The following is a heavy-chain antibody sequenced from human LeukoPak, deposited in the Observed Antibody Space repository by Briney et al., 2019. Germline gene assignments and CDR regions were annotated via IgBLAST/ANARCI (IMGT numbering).Heavy chain of an antibody. V-gene: IGHV4-4*02. D-gene: IGHD2-2*01. J-gene: IGHJ6*03. Sequence: SGTLSLTCAVSGGSISSSNWWSWVRQPPGKGLEWIGEIYHSGSTNYNPSLKGRVTISLDTSRNNFSLKLSSVTAADTAVYYCARRPGYCSSTSCYGGVYYYYYMDVWGKGTTVTVSS. CDR1: GGSISSSNW. CDR2: IYHSGST. CDR3: ARRPGYCSSTSCYGGVYYYYYMDV.